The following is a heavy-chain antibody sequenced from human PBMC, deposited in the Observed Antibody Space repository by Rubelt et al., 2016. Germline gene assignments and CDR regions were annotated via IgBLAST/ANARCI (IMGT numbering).Heavy chain of an antibody. J-gene: IGHJ4*02. CDR2: MRPIGGYI. CDR3: ARGIDAGVDD. D-gene: IGHD2-15*01. V-gene: IGHV1-8*02. Sequence: QVQLVQSGSELKKPGASVKVSCKASGYTFTSYAMNWVRQAPGQGLEWMGWMRPIGGYIGYAQKFQGRVTMTRNTSIRTAYMELVGLRPEDTAVYYCARGIDAGVDDWGQGTVLTVSS. CDR1: GYTFTSYA.